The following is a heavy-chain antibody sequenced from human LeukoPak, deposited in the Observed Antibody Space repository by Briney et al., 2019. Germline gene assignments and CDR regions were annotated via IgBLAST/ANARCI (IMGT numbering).Heavy chain of an antibody. D-gene: IGHD6-19*01. Sequence: GGSLRLSCAASGFTFSSYEMNWVRQAPGKGLEWVSYISSSGSTIYYADSVKGRFTISRDNAKNSLYLQMNSLRAEDTAVYYCARRGTIAVPVFWFDPWGQGTLDIVSS. CDR3: ARRGTIAVPVFWFDP. CDR2: ISSSGSTI. J-gene: IGHJ5*02. CDR1: GFTFSSYE. V-gene: IGHV3-48*03.